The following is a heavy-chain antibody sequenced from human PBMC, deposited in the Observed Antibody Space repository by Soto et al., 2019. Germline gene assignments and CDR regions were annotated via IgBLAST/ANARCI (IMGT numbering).Heavy chain of an antibody. CDR1: GYTFTGYY. V-gene: IGHV1-2*02. D-gene: IGHD3-22*01. CDR3: ARLARGYDSSAGDAFDI. J-gene: IGHJ3*02. CDR2: INPNSGGT. Sequence: ASVKVSCKASGYTFTGYYMHWVRQAPGQGLEWMGWINPNSGGTNYAQKFQGRVTMTRDTSISTACMELSRLRSDDTAVYYCARLARGYDSSAGDAFDIWGQGTMVTVSS.